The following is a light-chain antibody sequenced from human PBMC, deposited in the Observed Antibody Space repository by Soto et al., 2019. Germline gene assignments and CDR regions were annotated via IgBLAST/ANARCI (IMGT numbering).Light chain of an antibody. CDR1: QSVSNN. CDR2: GAS. J-gene: IGKJ1*01. CDR3: QQYGSSPTWT. Sequence: EIVMTQSPATLSVSPGETATLSCRASQSVSNNVAWYQQKPGQAPRLLIFGASSRATGIPDRFSGSGSGTDFTLTISRLEPEDFAVYYCQQYGSSPTWTFGQGTKVDIK. V-gene: IGKV3-20*01.